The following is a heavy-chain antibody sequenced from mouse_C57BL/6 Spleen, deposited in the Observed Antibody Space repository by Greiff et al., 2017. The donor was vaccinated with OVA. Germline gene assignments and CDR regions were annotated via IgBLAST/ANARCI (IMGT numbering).Heavy chain of an antibody. CDR1: GYTFTSYW. CDR2: IDPSDSYT. J-gene: IGHJ2*01. V-gene: IGHV1-50*01. D-gene: IGHD1-1*01. CDR3: ARGAYGNLDY. Sequence: QVQLQQSGAELVKPGASVKLSCKASGYTFTSYWMQWVKQRPGQGLEWIGEIDPSDSYTNYNQKFKGKATLTVDTSSSTAYMQLSSLTSEDSAVYYCARGAYGNLDYWGQGTTLTVSS.